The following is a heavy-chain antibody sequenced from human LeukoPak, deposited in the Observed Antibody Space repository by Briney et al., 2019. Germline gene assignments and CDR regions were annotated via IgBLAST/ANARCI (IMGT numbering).Heavy chain of an antibody. CDR2: ISAYNGNT. D-gene: IGHD3-10*01. J-gene: IGHJ4*02. CDR1: GYTFTSYG. V-gene: IGHV1-18*01. CDR3: ARAHGITMVRGATFDY. Sequence: ASVKVSCKASGYTFTSYGISWVRQAPGQGLEWMGWISAYNGNTNYAQKLQGRVTMTTDTSTSTAYMELRSLRSDDTAVYYCARAHGITMVRGATFDYWGQGTLVTVSS.